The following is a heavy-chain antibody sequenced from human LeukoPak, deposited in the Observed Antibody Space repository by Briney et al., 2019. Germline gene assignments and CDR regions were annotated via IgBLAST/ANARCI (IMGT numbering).Heavy chain of an antibody. CDR2: INTNTGNP. J-gene: IGHJ4*02. CDR3: ARVRYSSGLYYFEY. V-gene: IGHV7-4-1*02. D-gene: IGHD6-19*01. CDR1: GYTFTSYG. Sequence: ASVKVSCKASGYTFTSYGMNWVRQAPGQGLEWMGWINTNTGNPTYAQGFTGRFVFSLDTSVSTAYLQISSLKAEDTAVYYCARVRYSSGLYYFEYWGQGTLVTVSS.